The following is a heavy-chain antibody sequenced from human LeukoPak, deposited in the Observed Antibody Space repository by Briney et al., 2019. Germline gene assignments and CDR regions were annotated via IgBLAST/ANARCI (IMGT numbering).Heavy chain of an antibody. V-gene: IGHV1-18*04. Sequence: ASVKVSCKASGYTFNAYGISWVRQAPGQGLEWMGWISTYNGDTSYVQNLQGRVTMTTDTSTSTAYMELMSLRSDDTAVYYCLRDAQRPRLTPDYWGQGTLVTVSS. D-gene: IGHD6-25*01. CDR1: GYTFNAYG. J-gene: IGHJ4*02. CDR3: LRDAQRPRLTPDY. CDR2: ISTYNGDT.